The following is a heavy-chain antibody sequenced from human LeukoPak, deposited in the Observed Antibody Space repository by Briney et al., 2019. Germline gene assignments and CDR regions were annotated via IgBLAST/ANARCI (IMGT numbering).Heavy chain of an antibody. CDR1: GFTFSSYA. V-gene: IGHV3-30*04. D-gene: IGHD3-10*01. Sequence: GGSLRLSCAASGFTFSSYAMHWVRQAPGKGLEWVAVISYDGSNKYYADSVKGRFTISRDNSKNTLYLQMNSLRAEDPAVYYCARDTVPYGSGLPNYYYGMDVWGQGTTVTVSS. CDR2: ISYDGSNK. J-gene: IGHJ6*02. CDR3: ARDTVPYGSGLPNYYYGMDV.